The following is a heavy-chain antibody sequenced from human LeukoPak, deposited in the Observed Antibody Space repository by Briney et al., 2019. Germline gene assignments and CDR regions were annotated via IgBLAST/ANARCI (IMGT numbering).Heavy chain of an antibody. D-gene: IGHD6-13*01. CDR2: ISGDGGST. V-gene: IGHV3-43*02. CDR3: ARDRCSNCYEFDS. Sequence: GGSLRLSCAASGFTFDDYAMHSVRHAPGKGLEWVSHISGDGGSTYYADFVKCRFSISRDNNKNSLYLQMKSLRTEDTALYYCARDRCSNCYEFDSWGQGTLVTVS. CDR1: GFTFDDYA. J-gene: IGHJ4*02.